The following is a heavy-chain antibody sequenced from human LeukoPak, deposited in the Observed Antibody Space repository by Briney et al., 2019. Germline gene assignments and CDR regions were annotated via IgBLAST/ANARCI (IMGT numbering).Heavy chain of an antibody. CDR2: INPNSGGT. J-gene: IGHJ3*02. CDR1: GYTFTGYY. CDR3: AREPYDFWSGPDAFDI. Sequence: ASVKVSCKASGYTFTGYYKHWVRQAPGQGLEWMGWINPNSGGTNYAQKFQGRVTMTRDTSISTAYMELSRLRSDDTAVYYCAREPYDFWSGPDAFDIWGQGTMVTVSS. V-gene: IGHV1-2*02. D-gene: IGHD3-3*01.